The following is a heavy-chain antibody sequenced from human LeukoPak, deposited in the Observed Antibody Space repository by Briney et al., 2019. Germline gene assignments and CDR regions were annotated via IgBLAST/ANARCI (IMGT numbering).Heavy chain of an antibody. CDR1: GGSISSYY. CDR2: IYYSGST. Sequence: PSETLSLTCTVSGGSISSYYWSWIRQPPGKGLEWIGYIYYSGSTNYNPSLKSRVTTSVDTSKNQFSLKLSSVTAADTAVYYCARGLGYSSGWYNYWGQGTLVTVSS. D-gene: IGHD6-19*01. J-gene: IGHJ4*02. CDR3: ARGLGYSSGWYNY. V-gene: IGHV4-59*01.